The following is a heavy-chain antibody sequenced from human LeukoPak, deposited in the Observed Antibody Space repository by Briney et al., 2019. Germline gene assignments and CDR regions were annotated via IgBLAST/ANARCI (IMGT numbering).Heavy chain of an antibody. CDR2: INPSGGST. V-gene: IGHV1-46*03. CDR1: GYTFTSYY. D-gene: IGHD4/OR15-4a*01. J-gene: IGHJ4*02. Sequence: ASVKVSCTASGYTFTSYYMHWVRQAPGQGLEWMGIINPSGGSTRYAQKFQGRVTMTRDTSTSTVYMELSSLRSEDTAVYYCARTTTPGAANRAFDYWGQGTLVTVSS. CDR3: ARTTTPGAANRAFDY.